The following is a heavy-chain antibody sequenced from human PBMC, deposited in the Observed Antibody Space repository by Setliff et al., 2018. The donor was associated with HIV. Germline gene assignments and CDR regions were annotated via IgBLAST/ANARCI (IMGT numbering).Heavy chain of an antibody. CDR2: IRGKPSGGTT. V-gene: IGHV3-49*04. CDR3: TPWTGTSRFDY. D-gene: IGHD1-7*01. Sequence: SLRLSCTASGFTFGDYAMTWVRQAPGKGLEWVGFIRGKPSGGTTEYAASVKGRFTISRDDSKSVAYLQMSSLKTEDTAVYYCTPWTGTSRFDYWGQGTLVTVSS. J-gene: IGHJ4*02. CDR1: GFTFGDYA.